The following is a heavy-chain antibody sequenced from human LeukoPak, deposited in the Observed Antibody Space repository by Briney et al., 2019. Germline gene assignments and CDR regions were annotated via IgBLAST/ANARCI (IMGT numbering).Heavy chain of an antibody. J-gene: IGHJ6*03. V-gene: IGHV4-34*01. Sequence: PSETLSLTCAVYGGSFSGYYWSWIRQPPGKGLEWIGEINHSVSTNYNPSLKSRVTISVDTSKNQFSLKLSSVTAADTAVYYCARGIIAAAGPSYSSGWYRYYYYYMDVWGKGTTVTVSS. CDR3: ARGIIAAAGPSYSSGWYRYYYYYMDV. CDR1: GGSFSGYY. D-gene: IGHD6-19*01. CDR2: INHSVST.